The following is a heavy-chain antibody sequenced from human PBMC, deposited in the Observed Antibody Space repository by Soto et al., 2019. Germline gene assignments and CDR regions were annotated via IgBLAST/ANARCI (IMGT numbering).Heavy chain of an antibody. CDR2: ISAYNGNT. CDR3: ARGGIAAAVGYYYGMDV. Sequence: EASVKVSCKASGYTFTSYGISWVRQAPGQGLEWMGWISAYNGNTNYAQKLQGRVTMTTDTSTSTAYMELRSLRSDDTAVYYCARGGIAAAVGYYYGMDVWGQGTTVTVS. D-gene: IGHD6-13*01. J-gene: IGHJ6*02. CDR1: GYTFTSYG. V-gene: IGHV1-18*04.